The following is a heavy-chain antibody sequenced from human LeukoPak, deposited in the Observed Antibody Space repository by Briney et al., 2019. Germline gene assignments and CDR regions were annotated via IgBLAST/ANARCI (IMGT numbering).Heavy chain of an antibody. J-gene: IGHJ4*02. Sequence: SGGSLRLSCAASGFTFSSYAMHWVRQAPGKGLEWVAVISYDGSNKYYADSVKGRFTIPRDNSKNTVYLQMNSLRAEDSAIYYCARPYGDYYFDYWGQGTLVTVS. CDR2: ISYDGSNK. D-gene: IGHD4-17*01. CDR1: GFTFSSYA. CDR3: ARPYGDYYFDY. V-gene: IGHV3-30*04.